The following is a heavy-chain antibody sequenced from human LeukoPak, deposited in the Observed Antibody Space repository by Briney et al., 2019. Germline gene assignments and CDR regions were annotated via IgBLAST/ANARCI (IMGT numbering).Heavy chain of an antibody. D-gene: IGHD2-15*01. Sequence: ASVKVSCKASGGTFSSYAISWVRQAPGQGLEWMGRIIPILGIANYAQKFQGRVTITADKSTSTAYMELSSLRSEDTAVYHCASTVVVAAPFDYWGQGTLVTVSS. CDR3: ASTVVVAAPFDY. CDR2: IIPILGIA. J-gene: IGHJ4*02. CDR1: GGTFSSYA. V-gene: IGHV1-69*04.